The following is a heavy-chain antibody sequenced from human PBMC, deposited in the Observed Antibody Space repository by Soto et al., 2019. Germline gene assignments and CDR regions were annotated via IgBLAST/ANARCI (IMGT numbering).Heavy chain of an antibody. Sequence: SETLSLTCTVSGVPISTYYWSWIRQPPGKGLEWIGYIYYSGSTNYNPSLKSRVTISVNTSKYQFSLQLNSVTAADTAVYYCASSDYYGSASHWGQGTQVTVSS. D-gene: IGHD3-10*01. J-gene: IGHJ4*02. V-gene: IGHV4-59*01. CDR2: IYYSGST. CDR1: GVPISTYY. CDR3: ASSDYYGSASH.